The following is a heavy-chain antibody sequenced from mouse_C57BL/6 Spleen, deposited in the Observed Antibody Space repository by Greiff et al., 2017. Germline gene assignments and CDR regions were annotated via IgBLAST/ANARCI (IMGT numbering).Heavy chain of an antibody. CDR1: GFTFSDYG. D-gene: IGHD2-3*01. CDR2: ISSGSSTI. Sequence: DVKLVESGGGLVKPGGSLKLSCAASGFTFSDYGMHWVRQAPEKGLEWVAYISSGSSTIYYADTVKGRFTISRDNAKNTLFLQMTSLRSEDTAMYYWARRDGYPYYAMDYWGQGTSVTVSS. V-gene: IGHV5-17*01. J-gene: IGHJ4*01. CDR3: ARRDGYPYYAMDY.